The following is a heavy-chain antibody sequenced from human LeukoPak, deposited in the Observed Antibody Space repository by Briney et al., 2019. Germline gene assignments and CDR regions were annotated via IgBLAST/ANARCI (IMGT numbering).Heavy chain of an antibody. Sequence: SETLSLTCAVYGGSFSGYYWSWIRQPPGKGLEWIGEINHSGSTNYNPSLKSRVTISVDTSKNQFSLKLSSVIAADTAVYYCARSHYYGSGSYYFSYYGMDVWGQGTTVTVSS. CDR3: ARSHYYGSGSYYFSYYGMDV. CDR1: GGSFSGYY. D-gene: IGHD3-10*01. CDR2: INHSGST. V-gene: IGHV4-34*01. J-gene: IGHJ6*02.